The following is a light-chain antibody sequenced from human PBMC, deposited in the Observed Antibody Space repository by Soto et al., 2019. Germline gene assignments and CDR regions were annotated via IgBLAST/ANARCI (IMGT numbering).Light chain of an antibody. CDR3: QQTRSFPYT. V-gene: IGKV1-39*01. CDR1: QSISTY. CDR2: AAS. Sequence: DMQMTQSPSSLSASVGDRVTITCRASQSISTYLNWYLQKPGKAPKLLIYAASGLQDGVPSRFSGGGSGTDFTLAISDLQPGDFATYYCQQTRSFPYTFGQGTKVDIK. J-gene: IGKJ2*01.